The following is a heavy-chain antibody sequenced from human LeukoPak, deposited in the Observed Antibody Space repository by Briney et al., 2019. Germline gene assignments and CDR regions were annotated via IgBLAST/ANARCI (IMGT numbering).Heavy chain of an antibody. V-gene: IGHV3-23*01. CDR3: ARGDQGYYYYYGMDV. CDR2: ISGSGGST. Sequence: GGSLRLSCAASGFTFSSYAMSWVRQAPGKGLEWVSAISGSGGSTYYADSVKGRFTISRDNSKNTLYLQMNSLRAEDTAVYYCARGDQGYYYYYGMDVWGQGTTVTVSS. J-gene: IGHJ6*02. D-gene: IGHD2-2*01. CDR1: GFTFSSYA.